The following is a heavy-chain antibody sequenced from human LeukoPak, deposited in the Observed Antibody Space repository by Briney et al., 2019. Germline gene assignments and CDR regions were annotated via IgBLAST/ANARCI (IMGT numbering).Heavy chain of an antibody. CDR3: ARDPRAYYDFWSGYRWFDP. Sequence: PGRSLRLSCAASGFTFSSYAMHWVRQAPGKGLEWVAVISYDGSNKYYADSVKGRFTISRDNSKNTLYLQMNSLRAEDTAVYYCARDPRAYYDFWSGYRWFDPWGQGTLVTVSS. V-gene: IGHV3-30*01. CDR2: ISYDGSNK. J-gene: IGHJ5*02. D-gene: IGHD3-3*01. CDR1: GFTFSSYA.